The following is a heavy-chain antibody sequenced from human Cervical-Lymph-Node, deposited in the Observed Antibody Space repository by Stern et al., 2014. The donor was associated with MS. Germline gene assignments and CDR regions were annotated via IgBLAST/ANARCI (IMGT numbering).Heavy chain of an antibody. D-gene: IGHD2-8*02. V-gene: IGHV4-39*01. CDR1: GDSISSYTHY. Sequence: QVQLQESGPGLVKPSETLSLTCAVSGDSISSYTHYWAWIRQPPGKGLEWIGSVYYSGPTYYNPSLKGPVTIPVDTSKNHFSLGLNSVTAADTAVYYCAKHACTGAACPFDLWGQGTLVTVSS. CDR3: AKHACTGAACPFDL. CDR2: VYYSGPT. J-gene: IGHJ4*02.